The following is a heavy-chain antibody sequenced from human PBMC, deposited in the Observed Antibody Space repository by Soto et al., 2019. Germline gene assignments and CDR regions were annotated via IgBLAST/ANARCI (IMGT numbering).Heavy chain of an antibody. V-gene: IGHV4-34*01. CDR1: GGSFSGYY. CDR2: INHSGST. Sequence: LETLSLTCAVYGGSFSGYYWRWIRQPPGKGLEWIGEINHSGSTNYNPSLKSRVTISVDTSKNQFSLKLSSVTAADTAVYYCARVMITFGGVIVYDAFDIWGQGTMVTVSS. J-gene: IGHJ3*02. D-gene: IGHD3-16*02. CDR3: ARVMITFGGVIVYDAFDI.